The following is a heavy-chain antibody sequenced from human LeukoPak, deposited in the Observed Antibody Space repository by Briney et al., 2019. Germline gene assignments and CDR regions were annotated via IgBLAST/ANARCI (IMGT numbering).Heavy chain of an antibody. J-gene: IGHJ6*04. D-gene: IGHD3-22*01. Sequence: PGGSLRLSCAASGFTFSSYGMHWVRQAPGQGLERMGWISAYNGNTNYAQKLQGRVTMTTDTSTSTAYMELRSLRSDDTAVYYCASFGYYDSSGGLGMDVWGKGTTVTVSS. CDR3: ASFGYYDSSGGLGMDV. V-gene: IGHV1-18*01. CDR1: GFTFSSYG. CDR2: ISAYNGNT.